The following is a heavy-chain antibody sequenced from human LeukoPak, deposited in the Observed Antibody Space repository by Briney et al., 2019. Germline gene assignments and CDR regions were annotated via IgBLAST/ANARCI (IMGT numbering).Heavy chain of an antibody. V-gene: IGHV3-20*04. Sequence: GGSLRLSCAASGFTFDDYGMSWVRQAPGKGLEWVSGINWNGGSTGYADSVKGRFTISRDNAKNSLYLQMNSLRAEDTALYYCAREDCSGGSCRADMDVWGKGTTVTVSS. D-gene: IGHD2-15*01. CDR1: GFTFDDYG. CDR3: AREDCSGGSCRADMDV. CDR2: INWNGGST. J-gene: IGHJ6*03.